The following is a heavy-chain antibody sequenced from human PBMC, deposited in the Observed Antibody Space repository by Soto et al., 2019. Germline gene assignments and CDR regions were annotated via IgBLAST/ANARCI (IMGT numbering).Heavy chain of an antibody. V-gene: IGHV5-51*01. Sequence: GESLKISCKGSGYSFTKYWIGWVRQMPGQGLEWMGIIYPDELRTMYSPSFQGQVTISVDKSINTAYLRWSSLKASDTAMYYCARHLREYCNGDDCYDAFDIWGQGTMVTVSS. CDR3: ARHLREYCNGDDCYDAFDI. CDR2: IYPDELRT. J-gene: IGHJ3*02. CDR1: GYSFTKYW. D-gene: IGHD2-15*01.